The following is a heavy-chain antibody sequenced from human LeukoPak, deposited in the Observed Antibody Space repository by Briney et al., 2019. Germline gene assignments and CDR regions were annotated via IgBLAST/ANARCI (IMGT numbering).Heavy chain of an antibody. CDR2: ISSSGSTI. Sequence: PGGSQRLSCAASGFTFSDYYMSWIRQAPGKGLEWVSYISSSGSTIYYADSVKGRFTISRDNAKNSLYLQMNSLRAEDTAVYYCARDRGDYYDSSAWGLDPWGQGTLVTVSS. CDR1: GFTFSDYY. D-gene: IGHD3-22*01. J-gene: IGHJ5*02. CDR3: ARDRGDYYDSSAWGLDP. V-gene: IGHV3-11*01.